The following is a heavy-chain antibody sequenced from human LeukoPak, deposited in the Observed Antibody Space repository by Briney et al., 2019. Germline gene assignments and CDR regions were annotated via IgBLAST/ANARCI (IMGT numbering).Heavy chain of an antibody. V-gene: IGHV4-30-2*01. J-gene: IGHJ5*02. CDR3: ARGRGGRFLEWFRRDNWFDP. CDR2: IYHSGST. CDR1: GGSISSGGYS. Sequence: SETLSLTCAVSGGSISSGGYSWSWIRQPPGKGLEWIVYIYHSGSTYYNPSLKSRVTISVDRSKNQFSLKLSSVTAADTAVYYCARGRGGRFLEWFRRDNWFDPWGQGTLVTVSS. D-gene: IGHD3-3*01.